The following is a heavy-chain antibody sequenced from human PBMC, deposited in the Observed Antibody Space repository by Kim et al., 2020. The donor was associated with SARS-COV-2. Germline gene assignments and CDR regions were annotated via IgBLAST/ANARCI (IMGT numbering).Heavy chain of an antibody. CDR3: TRPSSSGDS. CDR1: GFIFSGSG. Sequence: GGSLRLSCAASGFIFSGSGIHWVRQASGKGLEWVGRIRSKPQNYATAYAVSVKGRFTISRDDSKSTAYLQMNSLESEDTAVYYCTRPSSSGDSWGQGTLV. V-gene: IGHV3-73*01. D-gene: IGHD6-19*01. J-gene: IGHJ4*02. CDR2: IRSKPQNYAT.